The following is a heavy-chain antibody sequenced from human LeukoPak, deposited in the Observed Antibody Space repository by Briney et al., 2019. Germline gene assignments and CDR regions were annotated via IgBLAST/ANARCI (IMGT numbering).Heavy chain of an antibody. CDR3: AGTRRDGYNRSPFY. J-gene: IGHJ4*02. V-gene: IGHV4-59*01. CDR2: IYYSGNT. D-gene: IGHD5-24*01. Sequence: SETLSLTCAVSGGSISTYYWTWIRQPPGKGLEWIGYIYYSGNTNRNPSLKSRVTISVDTSKNQFSLKLSSVAAADTAVYYCAGTRRDGYNRSPFYWGQGTLVTVSS. CDR1: GGSISTYY.